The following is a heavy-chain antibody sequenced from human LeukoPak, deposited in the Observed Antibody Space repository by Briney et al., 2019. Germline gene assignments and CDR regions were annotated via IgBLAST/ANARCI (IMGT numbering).Heavy chain of an antibody. Sequence: GGSLRLSCAASGFTFSSYAMSWVRQAPGKGLEWVANIKQDGSEKYYVDSVKGRFTISRDNAKNSLYLQMNSLRAEDTAVYFXXXXXQRHCDXXXXYLXXXXWGQGXLLTVSS. CDR3: XXXXQRHCDXXXXYLXXXX. CDR1: GFTFSSYA. D-gene: IGHD2-21*01. V-gene: IGHV3-7*01. J-gene: IGHJ4*02. CDR2: IKQDGSEK.